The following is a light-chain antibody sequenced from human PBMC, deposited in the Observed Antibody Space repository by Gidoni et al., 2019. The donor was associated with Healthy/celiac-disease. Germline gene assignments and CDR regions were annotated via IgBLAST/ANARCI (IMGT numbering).Light chain of an antibody. Sequence: DLVMPQSPLSLPVTPGEPASISCRSSHSLLHRNGYNYLDWYLQKPGQPPQLLIYLGSNRASGVPDRFSGSGSGTDFTLKISRVEAEDVGVYYCMQALQTEVTFGPGTKVDIK. J-gene: IGKJ3*01. CDR2: LGS. V-gene: IGKV2-28*01. CDR1: HSLLHRNGYNY. CDR3: MQALQTEVT.